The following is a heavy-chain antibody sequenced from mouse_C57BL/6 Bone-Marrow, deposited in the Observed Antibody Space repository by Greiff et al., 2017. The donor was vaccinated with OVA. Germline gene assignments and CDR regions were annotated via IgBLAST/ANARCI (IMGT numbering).Heavy chain of an antibody. Sequence: EVNLVESGGGLVQSGRSLRLSCATSGFTFSDFYMGWVRQAPGKGLEWIAASRNKANDYTTEYSASVKGRFIVSRDTSQSILYLQMNALRAEDTAIYYCARDAGNAMDYWGQGTSVTVSS. V-gene: IGHV7-1*01. J-gene: IGHJ4*01. CDR1: GFTFSDFY. CDR3: ARDAGNAMDY. CDR2: SRNKANDYTT.